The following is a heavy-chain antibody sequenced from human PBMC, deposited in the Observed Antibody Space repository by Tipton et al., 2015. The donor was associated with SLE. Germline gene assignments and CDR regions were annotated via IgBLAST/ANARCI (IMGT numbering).Heavy chain of an antibody. V-gene: IGHV4-59*11. CDR3: ARHSDTSGYYYYGMDV. CDR2: IYYTGST. J-gene: IGHJ6*02. CDR1: TGSIFTHY. Sequence: TLSLTCTLSTGSIFTHYWSWIRQPPGKGLEWIGNIYYTGSTNYNPSLNSRVTISVDPSKNQFSLKLSSMTAADTAVYYCARHSDTSGYYYYGMDVWGQGTTVTVSS. D-gene: IGHD3-22*01.